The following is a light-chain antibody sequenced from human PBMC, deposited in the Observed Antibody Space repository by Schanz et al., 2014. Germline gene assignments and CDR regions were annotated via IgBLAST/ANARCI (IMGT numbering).Light chain of an antibody. CDR1: ESISTY. V-gene: IGKV3-20*01. CDR3: QQYGSSPGYT. J-gene: IGKJ2*01. CDR2: DVS. Sequence: EIVMTQSPATLSLSPGETVTLSCRASESISTYVAWYQQKPGQAPRLLIYDVSNRATGIPARFSGSGSRTDFTLTISRLEPEDFAVYYCQQYGSSPGYTFGQGTKLEIK.